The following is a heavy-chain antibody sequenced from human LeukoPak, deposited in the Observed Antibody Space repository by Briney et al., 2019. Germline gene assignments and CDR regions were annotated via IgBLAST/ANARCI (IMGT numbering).Heavy chain of an antibody. D-gene: IGHD1-26*01. CDR2: IKQDGSAR. Sequence: GGSLRLSCAASGFTFSRHWMSWVRQAPGKGLELVANIKQDGSARFYGDSVKGRFTVSRDNAKNSLYIQMNSLRAEDTAVYCCARDREGSRDAFDIWGQGTMVTVSS. CDR1: GFTFSRHW. CDR3: ARDREGSRDAFDI. V-gene: IGHV3-7*01. J-gene: IGHJ3*02.